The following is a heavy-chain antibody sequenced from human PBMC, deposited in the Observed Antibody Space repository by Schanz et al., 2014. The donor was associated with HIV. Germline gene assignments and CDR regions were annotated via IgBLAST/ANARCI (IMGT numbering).Heavy chain of an antibody. D-gene: IGHD1-20*01. Sequence: EVQLAESGGGLVKPGGSLRLSCAGSGFTFSDYSMTWVRQAPGKGLEWVAFISATGAYIYYADSVKGRFTISRDNAQKSLFLQMNSLRDEDTAIYFCAKSLPIETATITYFDYWGQGTLVTVSS. CDR1: GFTFSDYS. V-gene: IGHV3-21*04. CDR3: AKSLPIETATITYFDY. J-gene: IGHJ4*02. CDR2: ISATGAYI.